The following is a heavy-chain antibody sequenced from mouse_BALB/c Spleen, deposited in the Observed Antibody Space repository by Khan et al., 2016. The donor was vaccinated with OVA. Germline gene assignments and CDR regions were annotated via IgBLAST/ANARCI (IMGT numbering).Heavy chain of an antibody. CDR1: GYTFSSYW. D-gene: IGHD1-1*01. CDR2: ILPGSNST. Sequence: QVQLQQSGAELMKPGASVKISCKPTGYTFSSYWIEWVKQRPGHGLEWIGEILPGSNSTNYNERFQGKATITADTSSNTAYMQLSSLTSEDSAIYDCARGNYYGSTSWFGYWGQGTLVTVSA. V-gene: IGHV1-9*01. J-gene: IGHJ3*01. CDR3: ARGNYYGSTSWFGY.